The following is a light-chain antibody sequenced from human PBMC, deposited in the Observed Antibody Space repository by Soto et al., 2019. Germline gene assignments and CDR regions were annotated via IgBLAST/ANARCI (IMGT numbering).Light chain of an antibody. J-gene: IGKJ1*01. CDR3: QQYDSSPRT. V-gene: IGKV3-20*01. CDR2: GAS. Sequence: IVLTQSPGTLSLSAGERATLSCRASQIFSSTSLAWYQQKNGQAPRLLIYGASNRATGIPDRFSGSGYGTDFILTISGLEPEDFAVYYCQQYDSSPRTFGQGTKVDIK. CDR1: QIFSSTS.